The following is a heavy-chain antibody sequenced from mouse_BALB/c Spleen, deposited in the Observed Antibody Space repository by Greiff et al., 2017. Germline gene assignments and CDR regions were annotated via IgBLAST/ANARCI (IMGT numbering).Heavy chain of an antibody. V-gene: IGHV14-3*02. CDR1: GFNIKDTY. CDR2: IDPANGNT. CDR3: ARSVLIYSYDMDY. Sequence: EVKLQESGAELVRPGALVKLSCKASGFNIKDTYMHWVTQRPERGLEWIGRIDPANGNTKYDPKFQGKATITADTSSNTAYLQLSSLTSEDTAVYYCARSVLIYSYDMDYWGQGTSVTVSS. J-gene: IGHJ4*01.